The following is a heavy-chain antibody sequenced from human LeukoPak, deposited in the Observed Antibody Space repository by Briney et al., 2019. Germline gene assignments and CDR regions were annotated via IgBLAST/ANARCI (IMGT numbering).Heavy chain of an antibody. CDR2: IYTSGST. J-gene: IGHJ3*02. D-gene: IGHD3-3*01. CDR3: ARVELLRFLEWFHAFDI. V-gene: IGHV4-4*07. Sequence: PSETLSLTCTVSGGSISSYYWSWIRQPPGKGLEWIGRIYTSGSTNYNPSLKSRVTMSVDTSKNQFSLKLSSVTAADTAVYYCARVELLRFLEWFHAFDIWGQGTMVTVSS. CDR1: GGSISSYY.